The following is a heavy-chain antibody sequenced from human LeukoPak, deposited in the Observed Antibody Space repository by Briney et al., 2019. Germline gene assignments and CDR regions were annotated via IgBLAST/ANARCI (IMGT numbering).Heavy chain of an antibody. J-gene: IGHJ6*02. V-gene: IGHV4-34*01. Sequence: SETLSLTCAVYGGSFSGYYWSWIRQPPGKGLEWIGEINHSGSTNYNPSLKSRVTISVDTSKNQFSLKLSSVTAADTAVYYCARDRIAYYYYYGMDVWGQGTLVTVSS. D-gene: IGHD6-13*01. CDR1: GGSFSGYY. CDR3: ARDRIAYYYYYGMDV. CDR2: INHSGST.